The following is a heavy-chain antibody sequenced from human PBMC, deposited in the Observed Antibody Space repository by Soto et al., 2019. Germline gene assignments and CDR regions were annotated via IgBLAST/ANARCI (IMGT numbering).Heavy chain of an antibody. CDR3: ARERLGGWWYDP. D-gene: IGHD6-19*01. J-gene: IGHJ5*02. Sequence: QVQLVQSGAEVRKPGASVKVSCKTSGYTFTNYAIHWVRQAPGQRLEWMGWINTGDDNTKYSQKFQGRVTIIRDTAAGTAYMELSSLRSEDTAVYYCARERLGGWWYDPWGQGTLVTVSS. CDR1: GYTFTNYA. V-gene: IGHV1-3*04. CDR2: INTGDDNT.